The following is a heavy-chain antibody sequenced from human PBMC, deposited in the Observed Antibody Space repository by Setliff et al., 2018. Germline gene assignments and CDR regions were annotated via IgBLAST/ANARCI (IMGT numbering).Heavy chain of an antibody. CDR3: ARTGTYRYFDY. J-gene: IGHJ4*02. CDR2: IYYRGDT. V-gene: IGHV4-39*01. CDR1: GGSISSGVYY. D-gene: IGHD1-1*01. Sequence: ASETLSLTCTVSGGSISSGVYYWAWIRQPPGKGLEWIGRIYYRGDTYYNASLKSRLTLSVDTSKNQVSLNLRSVTAADTAVYYRARTGTYRYFDYWGQGTQVTVS.